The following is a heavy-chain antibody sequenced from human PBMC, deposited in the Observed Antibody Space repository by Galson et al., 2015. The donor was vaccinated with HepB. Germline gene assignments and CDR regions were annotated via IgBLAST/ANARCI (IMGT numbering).Heavy chain of an antibody. J-gene: IGHJ3*01. CDR2: LSGSGSSA. V-gene: IGHV3-23*01. Sequence: SLRLSCAASGVIFSIYVMSWVRQAPGKGLEWVSSLSGSGSSAYYADSVKGRFTISRDNSKNTLYLQMNSLRAEDTAIYYCAKDLVGGAFDLWGQGTMVTISS. D-gene: IGHD1-26*01. CDR3: AKDLVGGAFDL. CDR1: GVIFSIYV.